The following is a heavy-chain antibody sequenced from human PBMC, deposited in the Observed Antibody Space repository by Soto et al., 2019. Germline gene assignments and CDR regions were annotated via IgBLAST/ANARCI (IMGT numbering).Heavy chain of an antibody. CDR3: VIDRWVDY. D-gene: IGHD1-26*01. V-gene: IGHV3-64D*06. CDR1: GFTFSSYA. J-gene: IGHJ4*02. CDR2: ISSNGSPT. Sequence: GGSLRLSCSVSGFTFSSYAMRWVRQAPGKGLEYVSSISSNGSPTYYVDSVKGRFTISRDNSKNTLYLQMSSLRPEDTAVYYCVIDRWVDYWGQGALVTVSS.